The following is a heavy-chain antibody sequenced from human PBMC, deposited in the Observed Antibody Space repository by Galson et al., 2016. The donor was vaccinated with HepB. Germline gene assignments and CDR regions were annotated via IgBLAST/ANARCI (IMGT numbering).Heavy chain of an antibody. V-gene: IGHV2-5*02. CDR2: IYWADDT. D-gene: IGHD1-14*01. CDR3: ARSDRYFFDY. J-gene: IGHJ4*02. CDR1: GFSLTTFGVG. Sequence: PALVQPTQTLTLTCNFSGFSLTTFGVGVGWLRQPPGKPLEWLAPIYWADDTRYSPSLNSRLTPTTDTSKNQVVLSVTNMDTVDTAPYYCARSDRYFFDYWGQGTLVTVSS.